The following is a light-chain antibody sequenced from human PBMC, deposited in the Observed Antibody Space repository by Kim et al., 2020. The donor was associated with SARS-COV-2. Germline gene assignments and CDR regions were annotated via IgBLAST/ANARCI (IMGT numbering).Light chain of an antibody. J-gene: IGLJ2*01. CDR3: QAWDSSTAV. CDR2: QDS. CDR1: KLGDKY. V-gene: IGLV3-1*01. Sequence: VAPGQTARYTCSGDKLGDKYACWYQQKPGQSPVLVICQDSKRPSGIPERFSGSNSGNTATLTISGTQAMDEADYYCQAWDSSTAVFGGWTQLTVL.